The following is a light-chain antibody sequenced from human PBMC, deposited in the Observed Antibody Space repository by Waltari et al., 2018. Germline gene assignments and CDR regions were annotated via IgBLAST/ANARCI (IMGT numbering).Light chain of an antibody. CDR2: SAS. CDR3: FQHSSGLS. V-gene: IGKV3-11*01. J-gene: IGKJ2*03. Sequence: VILTQSPATLSLSPGERATLSCRASQSVGSSVAWYHQKPGQAPRLLIRSASSRATGIPDRFSGSGSGTGFTLTISSLEPEDVGIYHCFQHSSGLSFGQGTEVEI. CDR1: QSVGSS.